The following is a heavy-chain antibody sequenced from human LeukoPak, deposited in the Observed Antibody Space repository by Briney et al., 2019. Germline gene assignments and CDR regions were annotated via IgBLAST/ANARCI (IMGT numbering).Heavy chain of an antibody. V-gene: IGHV3-74*01. D-gene: IGHD3-10*01. Sequence: PGGSLRLSCAGSGFTFTRFWMHWVRQAPGKGLVWVSRINVEGTTTTYAESVEGRFTISRDENTLYLQMNHLRVDDTAVYYCTRGGEEPFDYWGQGTLVTVSS. CDR2: INVEGTTT. CDR1: GFTFTRFW. CDR3: TRGGEEPFDY. J-gene: IGHJ4*02.